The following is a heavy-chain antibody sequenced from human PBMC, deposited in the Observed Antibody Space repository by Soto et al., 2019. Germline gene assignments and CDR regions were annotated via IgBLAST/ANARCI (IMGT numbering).Heavy chain of an antibody. Sequence: GGSLRLSCAASGFTVSSDYMSWVRQAPGKGLECVSIIYRDGTTYYADSVKGRFTISRDNSKNTMDLQMNSLRVEDTAVYYCARDNGPSLISQWGQGTLVTVSS. CDR3: ARDNGPSLISQ. V-gene: IGHV3-66*01. CDR1: GFTVSSDY. J-gene: IGHJ4*02. CDR2: IYRDGTT. D-gene: IGHD2-8*01.